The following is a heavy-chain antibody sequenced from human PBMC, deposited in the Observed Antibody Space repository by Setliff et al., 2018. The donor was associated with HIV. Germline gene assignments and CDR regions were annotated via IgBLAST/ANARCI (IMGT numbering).Heavy chain of an antibody. CDR1: GFSFSSYA. J-gene: IGHJ4*02. D-gene: IGHD3-22*01. Sequence: GGSLRLSCTASGFSFSSYAMSWVRQAPGKGLEWVSGISGSGSSTYYADSVKGRSTISRDNSGDTLYLRMNNLRAEDTAVYYCAKASRGEYYDNSGFFVTYFDNWGQGKLVTVSS. V-gene: IGHV3-23*01. CDR3: AKASRGEYYDNSGFFVTYFDN. CDR2: ISGSGSST.